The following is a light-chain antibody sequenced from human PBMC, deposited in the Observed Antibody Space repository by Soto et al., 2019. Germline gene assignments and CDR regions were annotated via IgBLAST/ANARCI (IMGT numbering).Light chain of an antibody. CDR2: GAS. J-gene: IGKJ1*01. CDR1: QSVSNK. CDR3: QHYNTWPWA. Sequence: EIVMTQSPATLSVSPGDRATLSCRASQSVSNKVAWYQLTSGQAPRLLIYGASTRAIGIPARFSGSGSGTDFTLTISSLQSEDFAVYFCQHYNTWPWAFDQGTTVEIK. V-gene: IGKV3-15*01.